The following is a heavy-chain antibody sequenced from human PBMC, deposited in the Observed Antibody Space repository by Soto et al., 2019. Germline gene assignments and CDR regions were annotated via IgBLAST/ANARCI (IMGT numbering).Heavy chain of an antibody. V-gene: IGHV3-48*02. CDR1: GFTFSSYS. Sequence: EVQLVESGGGLVQPGGSLRLSCAASGFTFSSYSMHWVRQAPGKGLEWVSYISSSSSTIYYADSVKGRFTISRDNDKNSLYLQMNMLRDEDTAVYYCARGRYFDWLLGYWGQGTLVTVSS. CDR2: ISSSSSTI. J-gene: IGHJ4*02. CDR3: ARGRYFDWLLGY. D-gene: IGHD3-9*01.